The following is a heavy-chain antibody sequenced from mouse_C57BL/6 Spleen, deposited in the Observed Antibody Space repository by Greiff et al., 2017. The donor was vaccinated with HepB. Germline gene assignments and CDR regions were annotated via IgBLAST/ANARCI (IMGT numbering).Heavy chain of an antibody. Sequence: QVHVKQSGAELAKPGASVKLSCKASGYTFTSYWMHWVKQRPGQGLEWIGYINPSSGYTKYNQKFKDKATLTADKSSSTAYMQLSSLTYEDSAVYYCARWLPSRAMDYWGQGTSVTVSS. CDR3: ARWLPSRAMDY. J-gene: IGHJ4*01. V-gene: IGHV1-7*01. D-gene: IGHD2-2*01. CDR1: GYTFTSYW. CDR2: INPSSGYT.